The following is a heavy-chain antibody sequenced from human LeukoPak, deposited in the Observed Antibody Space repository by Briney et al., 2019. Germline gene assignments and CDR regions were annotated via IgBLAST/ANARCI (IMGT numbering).Heavy chain of an antibody. D-gene: IGHD6-13*01. CDR2: ISYDGSNK. V-gene: IGHV3-30*04. CDR3: ARDWEQQLLGYYYYMDV. J-gene: IGHJ6*03. CDR1: GFTFSSYA. Sequence: GGSLRLSCAASGFTFSSYAMHWVRQAPGKGLEWVAVISYDGSNKYYADSVKGRFTISRDNSKNTLYLQMNSLRAEDTAVYYCARDWEQQLLGYYYYMDVWGKGTTVTVSS.